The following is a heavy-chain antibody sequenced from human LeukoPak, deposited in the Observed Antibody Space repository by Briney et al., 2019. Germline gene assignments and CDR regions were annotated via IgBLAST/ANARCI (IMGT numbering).Heavy chain of an antibody. D-gene: IGHD3-10*01. CDR2: MNPNSGNT. CDR1: GYTFTSYD. J-gene: IGHJ6*02. V-gene: IGHV1-8*01. CDR3: ARGRVLLWFGELLETYYYGMDV. Sequence: GASVKVSCKASGYTFTSYDINWVRQATGQGLEWMGWMNPNSGNTGYAQKFQGRVTMTRNTSISTAYMELSSLRSEDTAVYYCARGRVLLWFGELLETYYYGMDVWGQGTTVTVSS.